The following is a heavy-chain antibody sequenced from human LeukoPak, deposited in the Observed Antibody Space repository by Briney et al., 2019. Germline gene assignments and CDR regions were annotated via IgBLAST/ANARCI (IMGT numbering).Heavy chain of an antibody. CDR1: GFTFSSYG. CDR2: IRSKAYGGTT. Sequence: GGSLRLSCAASGFTFSSYGMHWVRQAPGKGLEWVGFIRSKAYGGTTEYAASVKGRFTISRDDSKSIAYLQMNSLKTEDTAVYYCTRGGWDIVVVPAAMPVGYFDYWGQGTLVTVSS. D-gene: IGHD2-2*01. CDR3: TRGGWDIVVVPAAMPVGYFDY. J-gene: IGHJ4*02. V-gene: IGHV3-49*04.